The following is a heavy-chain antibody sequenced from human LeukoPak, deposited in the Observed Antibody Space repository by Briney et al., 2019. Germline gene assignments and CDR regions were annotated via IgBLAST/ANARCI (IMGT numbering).Heavy chain of an antibody. D-gene: IGHD3-16*01. CDR1: GYTFTGYY. J-gene: IGHJ6*02. V-gene: IGHV1-2*02. CDR3: ARHAMGYYYYGMDV. Sequence: ASVKVSCKASGYTFTGYYMHWVRQAPGQGLEWMGWINPNSGGTNYAQKFQGGVTMTRDTSISTAYMELRSLRSDDTAVYYCARHAMGYYYYGMDVWGQGTTVTVSS. CDR2: INPNSGGT.